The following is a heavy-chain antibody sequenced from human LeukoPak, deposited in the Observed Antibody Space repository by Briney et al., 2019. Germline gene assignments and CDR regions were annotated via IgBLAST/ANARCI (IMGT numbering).Heavy chain of an antibody. V-gene: IGHV3-33*01. CDR1: GFTSSSYG. D-gene: IGHD5-18*01. CDR3: ARGTGYSYGTLEY. J-gene: IGHJ4*02. Sequence: GGSLRLSCAASGFTSSSYGMHWVRQAPDKGLEWVVVVWHDGSNKSYADSVKGRFTRYRDNSKDTLYVQMNSLTAEYTAIYYCARGTGYSYGTLEYWGQGTLVTVSS. CDR2: VWHDGSNK.